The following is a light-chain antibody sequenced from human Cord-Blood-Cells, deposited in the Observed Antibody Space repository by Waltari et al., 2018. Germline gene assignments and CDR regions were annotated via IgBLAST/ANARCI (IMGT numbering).Light chain of an antibody. Sequence: QLTQSPSFLSASVGDRVTITCRASQGISSYLAWYQQKPGKAPKLLIYAASTLQSGVPSRFSGSGSGTEFTLTISSLQPEDFATYYCQQLNSYPLFTFGPGTKVDIK. CDR3: QQLNSYPLFT. CDR2: AAS. CDR1: QGISSY. V-gene: IGKV1-9*01. J-gene: IGKJ3*01.